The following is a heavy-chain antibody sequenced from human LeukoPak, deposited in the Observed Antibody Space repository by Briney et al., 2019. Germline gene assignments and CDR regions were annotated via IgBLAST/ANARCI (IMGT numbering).Heavy chain of an antibody. J-gene: IGHJ4*02. CDR2: IWYEGNNK. CDR3: AKDQGIGDYASTDY. Sequence: GGSLRLSCAASGFTFSSFGMHWVRQAPGKGLEWVAIIWYEGNNKYYADFVKGRFTISRDNSKNMLYLQMNSLRAEDTAVYYCAKDQGIGDYASTDYWGQGTLVTVSS. CDR1: GFTFSSFG. D-gene: IGHD4-17*01. V-gene: IGHV3-33*06.